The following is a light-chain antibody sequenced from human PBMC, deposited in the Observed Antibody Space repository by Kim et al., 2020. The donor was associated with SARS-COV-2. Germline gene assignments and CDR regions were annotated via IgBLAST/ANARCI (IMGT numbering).Light chain of an antibody. CDR2: GAS. V-gene: IGKV3-20*01. CDR3: QQYGRSGLT. J-gene: IGKJ4*01. Sequence: SPGESATLSCRASQSVSSSYLAWYQQKPGQAPRLLIYGASSRATGIPDRFSGSGSGTGFTLTISRLEPEDFAVYYCQQYGRSGLTFGGGTKVDIK. CDR1: QSVSSSY.